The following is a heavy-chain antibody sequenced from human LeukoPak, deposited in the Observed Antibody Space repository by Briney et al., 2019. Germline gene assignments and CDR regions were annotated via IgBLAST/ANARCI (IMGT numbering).Heavy chain of an antibody. CDR2: INPNSGGT. J-gene: IGHJ6*03. CDR1: GYTFTGYY. Sequence: ASVKVSCKASGYTFTGYYMHWVRQAPGQGLEWMGWINPNSGGTNYAQKFQGRVTMTRDTSISTAYMELSRLRSDDTAVYYCARAHDSSGDYYMDVWGKGTTVTVSS. D-gene: IGHD3-22*01. CDR3: ARAHDSSGDYYMDV. V-gene: IGHV1-2*02.